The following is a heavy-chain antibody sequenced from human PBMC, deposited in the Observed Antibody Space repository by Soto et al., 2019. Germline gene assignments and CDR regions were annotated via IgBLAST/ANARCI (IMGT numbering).Heavy chain of an antibody. CDR3: ARDKRDFRFLEWSYYFDY. Sequence: QVQLVESGGGVVQPGRSLRLSCAASGFTFSSYAMHWVRQAPGKGLEWVAVISYDGSNKYYADSVKGRFTISRDNSKNTMSLQMNSRRAEDTAVYYCARDKRDFRFLEWSYYFDYWGQGTLVTVSS. V-gene: IGHV3-30-3*01. J-gene: IGHJ4*02. CDR2: ISYDGSNK. CDR1: GFTFSSYA. D-gene: IGHD3-3*01.